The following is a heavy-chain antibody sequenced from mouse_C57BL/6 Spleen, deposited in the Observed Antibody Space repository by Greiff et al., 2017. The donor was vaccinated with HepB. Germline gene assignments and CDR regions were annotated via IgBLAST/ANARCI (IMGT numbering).Heavy chain of an antibody. D-gene: IGHD2-12*01. Sequence: EVKLVESGGGLVQPGGSLSLSCAASGFTFTDYYMSWVRQPPGKALEWLGFIRNKANGYTTEYSASVKGRFTISRDNSQSILYLQMNALRAEDSATYYGARLERPRYFDVWGTGTTVTVSS. CDR1: GFTFTDYY. J-gene: IGHJ1*03. V-gene: IGHV7-3*01. CDR3: ARLERPRYFDV. CDR2: IRNKANGYTT.